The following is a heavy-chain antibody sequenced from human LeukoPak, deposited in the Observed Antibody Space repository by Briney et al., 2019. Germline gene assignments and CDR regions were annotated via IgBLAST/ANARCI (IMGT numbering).Heavy chain of an antibody. CDR2: IRDVGSNK. D-gene: IGHD2-15*01. CDR3: AKALRGTLPGWYFDY. J-gene: IGHJ4*02. V-gene: IGHV3-30*02. CDR1: GVTFSSYS. Sequence: GGALRLSCAASGVTFSSYSMHCVRQAPGEGLEWGAFIRDVGSNKYYADSVKGRFTISRDNSKNTLYLQMNSLRAEDTAVYYCAKALRGTLPGWYFDYWGQGTLVTVSS.